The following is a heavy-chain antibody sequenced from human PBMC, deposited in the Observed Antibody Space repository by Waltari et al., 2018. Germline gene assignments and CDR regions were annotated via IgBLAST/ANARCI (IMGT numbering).Heavy chain of an antibody. CDR3: TKDLLPGGADV. V-gene: IGHV3-9*01. J-gene: IGHJ6*02. Sequence: EVQLMESGGGLVQPGRSLRLPCAGSRFTFDGYAMHWVRQVPGRALEWVSGIDWRSGRIAYADSVKGRFIISRDDARNSLNLQMNTLRVDDTAVYYCTKDLLPGGADVWGRGTTVTVSS. CDR1: RFTFDGYA. CDR2: IDWRSGRI. D-gene: IGHD2-15*01.